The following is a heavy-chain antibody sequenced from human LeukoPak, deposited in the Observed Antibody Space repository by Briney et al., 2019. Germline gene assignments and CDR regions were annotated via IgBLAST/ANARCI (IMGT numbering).Heavy chain of an antibody. D-gene: IGHD3/OR15-3a*01. J-gene: IGHJ6*04. Sequence: PGGSLRLSCAASGFTFSPYTMHWVRQAPGKGLEFVSAIIGDGITTYYADSVKGRFTVSRDNSKSTLYLQMGSLTAEDMAVYYCARERTGYYLDVWGKGTTVTVFS. CDR1: GFTFSPYT. V-gene: IGHV3-64*02. CDR2: IIGDGITT. CDR3: ARERTGYYLDV.